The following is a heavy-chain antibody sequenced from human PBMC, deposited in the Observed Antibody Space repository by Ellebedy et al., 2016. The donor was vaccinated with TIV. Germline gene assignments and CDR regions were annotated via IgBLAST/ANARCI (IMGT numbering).Heavy chain of an antibody. J-gene: IGHJ4*02. D-gene: IGHD3-10*01. Sequence: SETLSLTXAVSGDPITGSHWWSWVRQPPGRGLEWIGEIYPGRSPNYNPSLKSRVTMSIDESKNGFSLKLSSVTAADTAVYFCARDLGSGRYPGHWGQGTLVTVSP. CDR2: IYPGRSP. V-gene: IGHV4-4*02. CDR1: GDPITGSHW. CDR3: ARDLGSGRYPGH.